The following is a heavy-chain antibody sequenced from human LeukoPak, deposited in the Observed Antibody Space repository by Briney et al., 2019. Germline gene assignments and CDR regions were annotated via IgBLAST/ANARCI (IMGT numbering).Heavy chain of an antibody. V-gene: IGHV3-30*18. D-gene: IGHD3-10*01. CDR3: AKDWGFQFASGSYCEY. CDR2: ISYDGSNK. J-gene: IGHJ4*02. Sequence: GRSLRICCAASGFSFTNYGMHWVRQAPCMGLHWVADISYDGSNKYYADSVTGRFSISRDNSKNTLYLQMNSLRAEDTAVYYCAKDWGFQFASGSYCEYWGRGTLVTVSS. CDR1: GFSFTNYG.